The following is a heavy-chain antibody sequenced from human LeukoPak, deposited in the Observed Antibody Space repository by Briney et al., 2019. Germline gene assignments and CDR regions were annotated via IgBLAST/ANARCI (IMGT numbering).Heavy chain of an antibody. D-gene: IGHD4-17*01. J-gene: IGHJ4*02. CDR2: ISYDGSNK. Sequence: GGSLRLSCAASGFTFSSYGMHWVRQAPGKGLEWVAVISYDGSNKYYADSVKGRFTISRDNSKNTLYLQMNSLRAEDTAVYYCTTDRPVTTWGQGTLVTVSS. CDR3: TTDRPVTT. V-gene: IGHV3-30*03. CDR1: GFTFSSYG.